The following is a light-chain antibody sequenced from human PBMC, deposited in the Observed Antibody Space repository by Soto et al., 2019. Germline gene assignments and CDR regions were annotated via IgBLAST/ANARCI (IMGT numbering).Light chain of an antibody. V-gene: IGKV2-28*01. CDR2: LGS. CDR1: QSLLHSNGYNY. Sequence: DIVMTQSPLSLPVTPGEPASISCRSSQSLLHSNGYNYLDWYLQKPGQSPQLLIYLGSNRASGVPDRFSCSGSGTDFTLKISRVEAEDVGVYYCRQALQTPFTFGPGTKVDIK. CDR3: RQALQTPFT. J-gene: IGKJ3*01.